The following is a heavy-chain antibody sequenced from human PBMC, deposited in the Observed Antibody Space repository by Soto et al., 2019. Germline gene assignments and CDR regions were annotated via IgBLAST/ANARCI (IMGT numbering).Heavy chain of an antibody. V-gene: IGHV1-24*01. CDR3: ATSSGWLHYYYYYGKDV. J-gene: IGHJ6*02. D-gene: IGHD6-19*01. CDR2: FDPEDGET. Sequence: GXSVKVSYKVCGYTLTELSIHLVRHSPGKGLEWMGGFDPEDGETIYAQKFQGRVTMTEDTSTDTAYMELSSLRSEETAVYYCATSSGWLHYYYYYGKDVWGQGTTVTVSS. CDR1: GYTLTELS.